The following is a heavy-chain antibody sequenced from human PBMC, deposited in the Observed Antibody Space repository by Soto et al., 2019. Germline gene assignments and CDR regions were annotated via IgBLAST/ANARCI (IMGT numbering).Heavy chain of an antibody. Sequence: GGSLRLSCAASGFTFTDYYMSWIRQAPRRGLEWVSYIGDSGTKKYYADSVKGRFTISRDNAKNSLFLQINSLRPEDTAVYYCANGPLDFWGQGTLVTVSS. CDR1: GFTFTDYY. CDR3: ANGPLDF. J-gene: IGHJ4*02. CDR2: IGDSGTKK. V-gene: IGHV3-11*01.